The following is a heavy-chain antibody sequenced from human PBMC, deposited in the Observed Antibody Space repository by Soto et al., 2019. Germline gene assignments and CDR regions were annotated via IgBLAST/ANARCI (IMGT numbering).Heavy chain of an antibody. CDR1: GGSISSYY. Sequence: QVQLQESGPGLVKPSETLSLTCTVSGGSISSYYWSWIRQPPGKGLEWIGYIYYSGSTNYNPSLKSRVTISVDTSKNQFSLKLSSVTAADTAVYYCARKRYYGMDVWGQGTTVTVSS. CDR3: ARKRYYGMDV. V-gene: IGHV4-59*01. CDR2: IYYSGST. J-gene: IGHJ6*02.